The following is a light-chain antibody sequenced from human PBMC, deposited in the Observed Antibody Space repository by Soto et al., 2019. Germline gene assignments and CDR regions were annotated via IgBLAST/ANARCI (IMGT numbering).Light chain of an antibody. V-gene: IGKV1-12*01. CDR3: QQANSFPVT. Sequence: DIQMTQSPSSVSASVGDRVTITCRASQDISSYLAWYQQKPGKAPELLIYVASSLQSGVPSRFSGSGSGRDFTLTITSLQPEDFATYYCQQANSFPVTFGQGTRLEIK. CDR1: QDISSY. CDR2: VAS. J-gene: IGKJ5*01.